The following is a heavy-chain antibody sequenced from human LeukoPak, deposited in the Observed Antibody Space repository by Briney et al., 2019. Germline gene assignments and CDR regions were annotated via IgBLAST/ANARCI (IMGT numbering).Heavy chain of an antibody. CDR1: GGSFSGYY. CDR2: INQSGST. CDR3: ARSRLRKFDY. J-gene: IGHJ4*02. Sequence: PSGTLSLTCAVYGGSFSGYYWSWIRQPPGKGLDWIGEINQSGSTNYNPSLKSLVTISIDTSKNQFSPKLSSVTAADTAVYYCARSRLRKFDYWGQGTLVTVSS. D-gene: IGHD1-14*01. V-gene: IGHV4-34*01.